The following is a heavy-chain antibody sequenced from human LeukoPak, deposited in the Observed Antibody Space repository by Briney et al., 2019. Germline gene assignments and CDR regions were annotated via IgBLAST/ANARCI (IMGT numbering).Heavy chain of an antibody. CDR2: MSYDGFNK. J-gene: IGHJ4*02. Sequence: GGSLRLSCAASGFTFSSYAMHWVRQSLGKGLEWVAVMSYDGFNKYYADSVKGRFTISRDNSKHTLYLQMNSLRAEDTAVYYCAKTKGYSYGYYFDYWGQGTLVTVSS. D-gene: IGHD5-18*01. CDR3: AKTKGYSYGYYFDY. CDR1: GFTFSSYA. V-gene: IGHV3-30*18.